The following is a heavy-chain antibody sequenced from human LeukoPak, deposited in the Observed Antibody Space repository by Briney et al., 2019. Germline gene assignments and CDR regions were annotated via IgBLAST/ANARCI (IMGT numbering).Heavy chain of an antibody. CDR1: GRPISLYY. D-gene: IGHD3-22*01. Sequence: SDTLSLICTVSGRPISLYYWIWLRQPREKGLEWIGYIYYSGSTNYNPSLKSRVTMSVDTSKNQFSLTLNSVTAADTAVYYCARFRSLYYDTSGTTFDYWGQGTLVTVSS. CDR2: IYYSGST. CDR3: ARFRSLYYDTSGTTFDY. V-gene: IGHV4-59*07. J-gene: IGHJ4*02.